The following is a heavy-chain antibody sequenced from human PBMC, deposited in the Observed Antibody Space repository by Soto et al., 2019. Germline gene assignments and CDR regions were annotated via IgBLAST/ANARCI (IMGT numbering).Heavy chain of an antibody. V-gene: IGHV4-34*01. J-gene: IGHJ4*02. CDR1: GGSLSGYY. CDR3: ARGGDWGHY. Sequence: QVQLQQWGAGLLKPSETLSLTCAVYGGSLSGYYWSWIRQTPGKGLEWIGEINHSGTTSYNPSLKSRXTXLIDTSKNQFSLKPTSVTAADTAVYYCARGGDWGHYWGQGALVTVSS. D-gene: IGHD7-27*01. CDR2: INHSGTT.